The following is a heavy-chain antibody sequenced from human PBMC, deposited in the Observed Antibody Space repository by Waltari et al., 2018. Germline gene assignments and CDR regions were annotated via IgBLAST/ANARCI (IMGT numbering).Heavy chain of an antibody. Sequence: EVQLIESGGALVQPGESLRLSCVASGFTFRSFEMNWFRQAPGKGPEWVSYMGSSGRFTYYADSVRGRFTISRDNAASSVFLQMDSLRVEDTAIYYCARDPGLRLRDSWGQGTLVTVSS. V-gene: IGHV3-48*03. D-gene: IGHD5-12*01. CDR2: MGSSGRFT. CDR1: GFTFRSFE. CDR3: ARDPGLRLRDS. J-gene: IGHJ4*02.